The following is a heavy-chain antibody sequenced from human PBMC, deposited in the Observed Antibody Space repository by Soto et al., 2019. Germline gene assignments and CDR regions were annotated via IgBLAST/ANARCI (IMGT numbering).Heavy chain of an antibody. J-gene: IGHJ6*04. Sequence: QVQLVESGGGVVQPGRSLRLSCAASGFTFSSYGMHWVRQAPGKGLEWVAVISYDGSNKYYADSVKGRFTISRDNSKNKLYQKMNSLRAEDTAVYYCAKDINWITGVYYYYGMDVWGKGPTVTVPS. CDR2: ISYDGSNK. V-gene: IGHV3-30*18. CDR1: GFTFSSYG. CDR3: AKDINWITGVYYYYGMDV. D-gene: IGHD7-27*01.